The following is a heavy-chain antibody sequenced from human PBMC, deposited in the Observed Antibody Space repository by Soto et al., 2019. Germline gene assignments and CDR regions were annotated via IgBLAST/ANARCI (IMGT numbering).Heavy chain of an antibody. Sequence: SETLSLTCTVSGGSISSSSYYWGWIRQPPGKGLEWIGSIYYSGSTYYNPSLKSRVTISVDTSKNQFSLKLSSVTAADTAVYYCVSGTIITTPDAFDIWGQGTMVTVSS. D-gene: IGHD3-22*01. V-gene: IGHV4-39*01. J-gene: IGHJ3*02. CDR3: VSGTIITTPDAFDI. CDR2: IYYSGST. CDR1: GGSISSSSYY.